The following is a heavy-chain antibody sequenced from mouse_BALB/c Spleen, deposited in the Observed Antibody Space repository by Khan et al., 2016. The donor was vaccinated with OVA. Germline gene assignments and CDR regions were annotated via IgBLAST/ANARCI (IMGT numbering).Heavy chain of an antibody. Sequence: DLVKPGASVKLSCKASGYTFTSYWINWIKQWPGQGLEWIGRIAPGSGSSYYNEMFKDKATLTIDTSSSTAYLQLSSLSSEDSAVFFCARYNYDGSGPCVMDYWGQGTSVTVSS. CDR2: IAPGSGSS. D-gene: IGHD1-1*01. CDR3: ARYNYDGSGPCVMDY. CDR1: GYTFTSYW. J-gene: IGHJ4*01. V-gene: IGHV1S41*01.